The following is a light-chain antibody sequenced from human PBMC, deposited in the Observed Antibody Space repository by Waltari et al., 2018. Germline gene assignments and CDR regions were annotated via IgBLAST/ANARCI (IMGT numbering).Light chain of an antibody. J-gene: IGLJ2*01. CDR2: STS. CDR3: LLYFGGVQV. V-gene: IGLV7-43*01. Sequence: QTVVTQEPSLTVSPGGTVTLTCASSAGPVTTRHYPTWFQQKPGQLPRAVTYSTSNRHPWTPARCSGSVRGGKAALTVSGVQPDDEADYYCLLYFGGVQVFGGGTKLTVL. CDR1: AGPVTTRHY.